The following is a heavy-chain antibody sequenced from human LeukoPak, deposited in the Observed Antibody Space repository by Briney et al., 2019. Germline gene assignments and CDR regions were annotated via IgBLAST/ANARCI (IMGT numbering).Heavy chain of an antibody. D-gene: IGHD4-17*01. CDR2: IIPIFGTA. CDR3: ARSTVTPGWFDP. J-gene: IGHJ5*02. V-gene: IGHV1-69*13. Sequence: GSSVKVSCKASGGTFSSYAISWVRQAPGQGLEWMGGIIPIFGTANYAQKFQGRVTINADESTSTAYMELSSLRSEDTAVYYCARSTVTPGWFDPWGQGTLVTVSS. CDR1: GGTFSSYA.